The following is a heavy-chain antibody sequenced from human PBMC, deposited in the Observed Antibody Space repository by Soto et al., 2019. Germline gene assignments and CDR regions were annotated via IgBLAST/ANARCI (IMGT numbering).Heavy chain of an antibody. J-gene: IGHJ4*02. Sequence: ASVKVSCKASGYTFSSYAIHWVRQAPGQRLEWMGWINAGNGNTKYSQRFQGRVTVTRDTSASTAYMELSSLRSEDTAVYYCARDRYGYGDYYFDYWGQGTLVTVSS. D-gene: IGHD4-17*01. CDR3: ARDRYGYGDYYFDY. CDR2: INAGNGNT. V-gene: IGHV1-3*01. CDR1: GYTFSSYA.